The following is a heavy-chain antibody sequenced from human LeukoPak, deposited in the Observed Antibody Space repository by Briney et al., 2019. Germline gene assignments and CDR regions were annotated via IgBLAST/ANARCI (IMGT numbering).Heavy chain of an antibody. D-gene: IGHD3-22*01. CDR2: ISYDGSNK. Sequence: GGSLRLSCAASGFTFSSYGMHWVRQAPGKGLEWVAVISYDGSNKYYADSVKGRFTISRDNSKNTLYLQMNSLRAEDTAVYYCAKDLPLLYYDSSGYYDYWGQGTLVTVSS. CDR1: GFTFSSYG. CDR3: AKDLPLLYYDSSGYYDY. J-gene: IGHJ4*02. V-gene: IGHV3-30*18.